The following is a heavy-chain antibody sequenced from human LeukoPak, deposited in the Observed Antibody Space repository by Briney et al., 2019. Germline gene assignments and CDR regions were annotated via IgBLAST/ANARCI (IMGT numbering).Heavy chain of an antibody. CDR2: ISSSSSYI. V-gene: IGHV3-21*01. CDR1: GFTFSSYS. Sequence: GGSLRLSCAASGFTFSSYSMNWVRQAPGKGLEWVSSISSSSSYIYYADSVKGRFTISRDNAKNSLYLQMNSLRAEDTAVYYCARDNDDILTGYDAFDIWGQGTMVTVSS. CDR3: ARDNDDILTGYDAFDI. J-gene: IGHJ3*02. D-gene: IGHD3-9*01.